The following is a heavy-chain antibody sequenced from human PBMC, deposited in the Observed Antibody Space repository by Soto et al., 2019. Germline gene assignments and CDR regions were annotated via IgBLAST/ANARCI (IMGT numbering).Heavy chain of an antibody. V-gene: IGHV3-33*01. J-gene: IGHJ3*02. D-gene: IGHD6-19*01. Sequence: GGSLRLACAAAGFTFSSYGMRWVRQAPGKGLEWVAVIWYDGSNKYYADSVKGRFTISRDNPKNTLYLQMNSLRAEDTAVYYCARVVAVAGDAFDIWGQGTMVTVSS. CDR1: GFTFSSYG. CDR2: IWYDGSNK. CDR3: ARVVAVAGDAFDI.